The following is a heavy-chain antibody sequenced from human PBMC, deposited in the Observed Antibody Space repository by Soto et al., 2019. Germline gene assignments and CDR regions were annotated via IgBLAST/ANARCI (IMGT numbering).Heavy chain of an antibody. CDR3: ATRSGGGGAFDF. D-gene: IGHD3-10*01. CDR2: ISSSGSTT. J-gene: IGHJ3*01. V-gene: IGHV3-48*03. Sequence: GGSLRLSXAASGFTFNTYEMNWVRQAPGKGLGWVSYISSSGSTTYYADSVKGRFTISRDNAKNSLYLQMNSLRAEDTAIYYCATRSGGGGAFDFWGQGTMVTVSS. CDR1: GFTFNTYE.